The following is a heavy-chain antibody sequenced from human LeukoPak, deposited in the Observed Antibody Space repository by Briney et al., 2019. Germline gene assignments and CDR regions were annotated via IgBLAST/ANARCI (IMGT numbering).Heavy chain of an antibody. CDR2: MNPNSGNT. Sequence: GASVKVSCKASGYTFTGYYMHWVRQATGQGLEWMGWMNPNSGNTGYAQKFQGRVTMTRNTSISTAYMELSSLRSEDTAVYYCARGEVLRYFDWLSNYYYYGMDVWGQGTTVTVSS. D-gene: IGHD3-9*01. J-gene: IGHJ6*02. CDR1: GYTFTGYY. V-gene: IGHV1-8*02. CDR3: ARGEVLRYFDWLSNYYYYGMDV.